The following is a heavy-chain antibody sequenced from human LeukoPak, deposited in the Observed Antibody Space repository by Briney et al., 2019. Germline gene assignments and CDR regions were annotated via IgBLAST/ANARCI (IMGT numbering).Heavy chain of an antibody. Sequence: PETLSLTCTVSGGSISSYYRSWIRQAPGKGLEWIGDIYYSGSTNYNTSLTSRDTISVDTYKKKFSLKRRSVNAADTPVYYCGTTNYTPSLKIRVTISVDTSKNQFSLNLSSVTAADTAVYYCARHVGKLSSPEVVFDYWGQGTLVTVSS. CDR1: GGSISSYY. V-gene: IGHV4-59*08. CDR2: IYYSGST. CDR3: GTTNYTPSLKIRVTISVDTSKNQFSLNLSSVTAADTAVYYCARHVGKLSSPEVVFDY. D-gene: IGHD3-10*01. J-gene: IGHJ4*02.